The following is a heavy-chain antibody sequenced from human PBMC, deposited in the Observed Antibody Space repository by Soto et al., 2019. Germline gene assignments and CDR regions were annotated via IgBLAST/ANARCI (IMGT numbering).Heavy chain of an antibody. CDR1: GGSISSSSYY. CDR2: IYYSGST. V-gene: IGHV4-39*01. D-gene: IGHD1-26*01. J-gene: IGHJ3*02. Sequence: QLQLQESGPGLVKPSETLSLTCTVSGGSISSSSYYWGWIRQPPGKGLEWIGSIYYSGSTYYNPSLKSRVTISVDTSKNQFSLKLSSVTAADTAVYYCASTVTGVGAFDIWGQGTMVTVSS. CDR3: ASTVTGVGAFDI.